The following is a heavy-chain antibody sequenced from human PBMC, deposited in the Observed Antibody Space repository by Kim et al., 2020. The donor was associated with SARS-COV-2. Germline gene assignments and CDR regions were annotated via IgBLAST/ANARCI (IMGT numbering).Heavy chain of an antibody. CDR1: GFTFSSYG. D-gene: IGHD2-2*01. Sequence: RGSLRLSCAASGFTFSSYGMHWVRQAPGKGLEWVAVISYDGSNKYYADSVKGRFTISRDNSKNTLYLQMNSLRAEDTAVYYCAKEAQYQLLLDWFDPWGQGTLVTVSS. CDR3: AKEAQYQLLLDWFDP. CDR2: ISYDGSNK. J-gene: IGHJ5*02. V-gene: IGHV3-30*18.